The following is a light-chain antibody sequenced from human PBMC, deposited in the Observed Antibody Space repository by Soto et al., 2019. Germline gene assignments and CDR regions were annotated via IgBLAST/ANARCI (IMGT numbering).Light chain of an antibody. CDR3: QQYGSSPQNT. Sequence: EIVLTQSPGTLSLSPGERATLSCRASQSVSSSYLAWYQQKPGQAPRLLIYGASSRATGIPDRFSGSGSGTDFTLTIRRLEPEDFAVYYSQQYGSSPQNTFGQGTKLEIK. CDR1: QSVSSSY. J-gene: IGKJ2*01. CDR2: GAS. V-gene: IGKV3-20*01.